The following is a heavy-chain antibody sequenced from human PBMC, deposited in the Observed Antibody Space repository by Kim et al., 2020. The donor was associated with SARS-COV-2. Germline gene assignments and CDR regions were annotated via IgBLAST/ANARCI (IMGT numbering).Heavy chain of an antibody. D-gene: IGHD2-2*01. CDR3: ARRFTINWFDP. J-gene: IGHJ5*02. Sequence: TYYTPALKSPVTISVDTSKNPFSLSLSSVTAADTAVYYCARRFTINWFDPWGQGTLVTVSS. CDR2: T. V-gene: IGHV4-39*01.